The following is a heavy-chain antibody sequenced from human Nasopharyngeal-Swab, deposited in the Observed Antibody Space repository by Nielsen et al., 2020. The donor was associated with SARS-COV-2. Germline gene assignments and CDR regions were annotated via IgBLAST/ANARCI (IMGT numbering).Heavy chain of an antibody. CDR3: ARAPDYGDYGDY. V-gene: IGHV3-11*04. Sequence: GESLKISCAASGFTFSDYYMSWIRQAPGKGLEWVSYISSSGSTIYYADSVKGRFTISRDNAKNSLYLQMNSLRAEDTAVYYCARAPDYGDYGDYWGQGTLVTVSS. J-gene: IGHJ4*02. CDR2: ISSSGSTI. D-gene: IGHD4-17*01. CDR1: GFTFSDYY.